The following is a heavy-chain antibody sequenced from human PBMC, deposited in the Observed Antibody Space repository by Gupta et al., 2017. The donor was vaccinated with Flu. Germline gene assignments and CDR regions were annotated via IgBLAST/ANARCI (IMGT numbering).Heavy chain of an antibody. V-gene: IGHV1-18*01. Sequence: QVLLVQSGAEVKKPGSSVKVSCQTSGYTFNNYGFSWVRQAPGQGLEWMGWISGYNGNTNYAQKFQGRVTMTTDTSTSAAYMELRSLSSDDTATYYCARDRAHVLTGFSFDNWGQGTLVAVSS. CDR3: ARDRAHVLTGFSFDN. D-gene: IGHD3-9*01. CDR1: GYTFNNYG. J-gene: IGHJ4*02. CDR2: ISGYNGNT.